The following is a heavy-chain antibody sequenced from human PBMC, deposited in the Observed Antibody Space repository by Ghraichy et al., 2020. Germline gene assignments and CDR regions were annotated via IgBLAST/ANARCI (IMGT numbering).Heavy chain of an antibody. CDR3: SPTQGDNWTEGRFDP. Sequence: SETLSLTCTVSGGSISSGSYYWSWIRQPAGKGLEWIGRIYTSGSTNYNPSLKSRVTISVDTSKNQFSLKLSSVTAADTAVYYCSPTQGDNWTEGRFDPWGQGTLVTVSS. V-gene: IGHV4-61*02. D-gene: IGHD1-20*01. CDR2: IYTSGST. CDR1: GGSISSGSYY. J-gene: IGHJ5*02.